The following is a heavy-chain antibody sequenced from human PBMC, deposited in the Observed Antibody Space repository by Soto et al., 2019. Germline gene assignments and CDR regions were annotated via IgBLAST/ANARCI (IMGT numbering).Heavy chain of an antibody. CDR2: INPNSGGT. Sequence: GASVKVSCKASGYTFTAYYMHWVRQAPGQGLEWMGWINPNSGGTKSAEKFQGRVTMTRDTSISTAYMELSRLTSDDTAVYYCASAAVTGTAGLDFWGQGTQVTAPQ. CDR3: ASAAVTGTAGLDF. D-gene: IGHD6-19*01. CDR1: GYTFTAYY. J-gene: IGHJ4*02. V-gene: IGHV1-2*02.